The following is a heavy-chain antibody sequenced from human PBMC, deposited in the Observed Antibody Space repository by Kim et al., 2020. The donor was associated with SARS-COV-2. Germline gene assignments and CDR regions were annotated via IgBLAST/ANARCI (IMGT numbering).Heavy chain of an antibody. J-gene: IGHJ4*01. Sequence: GGSLRLSCTASGFIFSSYSMNWVRQAPGKGLEWVANIKLDGTEKFYVDSVKGRFTISSDNAKNSLYLQMNSLKAEDTAVYYCAARPGRYCISTSCPDYWGHRLLATVSS. CDR3: AARPGRYCISTSCPDY. D-gene: IGHD2-2*01. CDR2: IKLDGTEK. V-gene: IGHV3-7*01. CDR1: GFIFSSYS.